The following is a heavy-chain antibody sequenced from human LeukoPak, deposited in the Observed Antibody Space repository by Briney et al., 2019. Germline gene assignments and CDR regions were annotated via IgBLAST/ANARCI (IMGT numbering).Heavy chain of an antibody. CDR3: AREVGYCSSTSCYLYYYYGMDV. D-gene: IGHD2-2*03. CDR2: ISAYNGNT. Sequence: ASVKVSCKASGYTFTSYGISWVRQAPGQGLEWMGWISAYNGNTNYAQKLQGRVTMTTDTSTSTAYMELGSLRSDDTAVYYCAREVGYCSSTSCYLYYYYGMDVWGQGTTVTVSS. J-gene: IGHJ6*02. CDR1: GYTFTSYG. V-gene: IGHV1-18*01.